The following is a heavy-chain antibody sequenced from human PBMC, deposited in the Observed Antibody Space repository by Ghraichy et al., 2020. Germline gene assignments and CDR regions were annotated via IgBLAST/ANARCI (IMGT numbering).Heavy chain of an antibody. CDR2: IYYSGST. CDR3: ARDAGYSYGNWFDP. J-gene: IGHJ5*02. Sequence: SETLSLTCTVSGGSVSSGSYYWSWIRQPPGKGLEWIGYIYYSGSTNYNPSLKSRVTISVDTSKNQFSLKLSSVTAADTAVYYCARDAGYSYGNWFDPWGQGTLVTVSS. V-gene: IGHV4-61*01. D-gene: IGHD5-18*01. CDR1: GGSVSSGSYY.